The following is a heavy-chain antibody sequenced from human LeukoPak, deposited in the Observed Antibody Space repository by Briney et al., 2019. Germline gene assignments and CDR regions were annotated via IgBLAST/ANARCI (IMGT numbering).Heavy chain of an antibody. V-gene: IGHV1-18*04. CDR1: GYIFTNYG. CDR2: ISAYNGNT. J-gene: IGHJ5*02. D-gene: IGHD6-13*01. CDR3: ARLPTIAAPAWTYQPFDP. Sequence: ASVKVSCKTSGYIFTNYGINWVRQAPGQGPEWMGWISAYNGNTKYAQKLQGRVTMTTDTSTSTAYMELRSLRSDDTAVYYCARLPTIAAPAWTYQPFDPWGQGTLVTVSS.